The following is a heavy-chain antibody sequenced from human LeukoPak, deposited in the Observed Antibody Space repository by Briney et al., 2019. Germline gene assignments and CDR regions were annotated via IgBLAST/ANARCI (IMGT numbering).Heavy chain of an antibody. Sequence: GGSLRLSCAASGFTFSSYWMSWVRQAPGKGLEWVSAISGSGGSTYYADSVKGRFTISRDNSKNTLYLQMNSLRAEDTAVYYCAKDLGYSYGYGFDYWGQGTLVTVSS. J-gene: IGHJ4*02. D-gene: IGHD5-18*01. CDR1: GFTFSSYW. V-gene: IGHV3-23*01. CDR3: AKDLGYSYGYGFDY. CDR2: ISGSGGST.